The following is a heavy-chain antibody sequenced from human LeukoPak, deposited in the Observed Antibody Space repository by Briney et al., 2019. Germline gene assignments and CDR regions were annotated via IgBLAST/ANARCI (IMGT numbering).Heavy chain of an antibody. D-gene: IGHD3-22*01. J-gene: IGHJ4*02. CDR2: IIPILGIA. CDR3: ARDTYYYDSSGYYYLDC. Sequence: GASVKVSCKASGGTFSSYAISWVRQAPGQGLEWMGRIIPILGIANYAQKFQGRVTITADKSTSTAYMELSSLRSEDTAVYYCARDTYYYDSSGYYYLDCWGQGTLVTVSS. V-gene: IGHV1-69*04. CDR1: GGTFSSYA.